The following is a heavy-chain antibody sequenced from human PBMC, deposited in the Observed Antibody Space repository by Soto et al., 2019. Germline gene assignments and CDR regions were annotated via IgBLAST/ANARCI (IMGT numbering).Heavy chain of an antibody. D-gene: IGHD3-10*01. J-gene: IGHJ6*02. CDR3: ARDGYYGSGSYSNYYYYGMDV. CDR1: GGTFSSYA. CDR2: IIPIFGTA. Sequence: SVKVSCKASGGTFSSYAISWVRQAPGQGLEWMGGIIPIFGTANYAQKFQGRVTITADGSTSTAYMELSSLRSEDTAVYYCARDGYYGSGSYSNYYYYGMDVWGQGTTVTVSS. V-gene: IGHV1-69*13.